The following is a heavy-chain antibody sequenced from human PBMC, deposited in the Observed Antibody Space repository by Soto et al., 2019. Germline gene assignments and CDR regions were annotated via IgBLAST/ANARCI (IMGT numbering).Heavy chain of an antibody. Sequence: PSETLSLTCTVSGGSISSYYWSWIRQPPGKGLEWIGYIYYSGSTNYNPSLKSRVTISVDTSKNQFSLKLSSVTAADTAVYYCARGPGSSTSRWYWWSDPWGQGTLATVSS. D-gene: IGHD2-2*01. J-gene: IGHJ5*02. CDR2: IYYSGST. V-gene: IGHV4-59*08. CDR1: GGSISSYY. CDR3: ARGPGSSTSRWYWWSDP.